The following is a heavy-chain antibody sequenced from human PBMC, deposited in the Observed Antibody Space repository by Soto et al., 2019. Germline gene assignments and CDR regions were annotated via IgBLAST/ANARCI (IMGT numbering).Heavy chain of an antibody. CDR1: GFTFSRYA. Sequence: EVQLLESGGGLVQPGGSLRLSCAASGFTFSRYAMGWVRQAPGKGLEWVSVISGSGGNIHYADSVKGRFTISRDNSRNTHYQQMNSRRVDDTAVYNCAAQVFRGTTGTSWGQGTLVTVSS. D-gene: IGHD1-1*01. CDR2: ISGSGGNI. CDR3: AAQVFRGTTGTS. J-gene: IGHJ5*02. V-gene: IGHV3-23*01.